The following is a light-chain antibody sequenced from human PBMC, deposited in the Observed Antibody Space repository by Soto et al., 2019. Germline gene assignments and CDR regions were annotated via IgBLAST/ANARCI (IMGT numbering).Light chain of an antibody. CDR1: SSDVGGYNY. CDR2: DVS. CDR3: CSYAGNSLWV. V-gene: IGLV2-11*01. J-gene: IGLJ3*02. Sequence: QSALTQPRSVSGSAEQSVTISCTRTSSDVGGYNYVSWYQQHPGKAPKLVIYDVSKRPSGVPDRFSGSKSANTASLTISGLQAEDEADSYCCSYAGNSLWVFGGGTSSPS.